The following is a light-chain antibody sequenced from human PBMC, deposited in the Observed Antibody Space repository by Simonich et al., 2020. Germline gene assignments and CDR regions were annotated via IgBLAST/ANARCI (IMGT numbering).Light chain of an antibody. CDR3: QAWDSSNWV. CDR1: KLGDKY. Sequence: SYELTQPPSVSVSPGQTASITCSGDKLGDKYACWYQQKPGQSPVLVIYQDSKRPSGIPERFSGSNSVNPATLTISGTQAMDEADYYCQAWDSSNWVFGGGTKLTVL. J-gene: IGLJ3*02. V-gene: IGLV3-1*01. CDR2: QDS.